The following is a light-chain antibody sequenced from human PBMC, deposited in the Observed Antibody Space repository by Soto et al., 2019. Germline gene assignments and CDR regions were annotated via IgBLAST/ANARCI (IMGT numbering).Light chain of an antibody. Sequence: EVMMTQFPDTVSVTAGETVTLSCGASQSVRTNLAWYQQRPGQAPRLLIHYASTRASDIPARFSGSGSGTNFPLAISSLQSEDFAVYYCQQYAYWPETFGQGTKVEIK. V-gene: IGKV3D-15*01. CDR2: YAS. J-gene: IGKJ1*01. CDR1: QSVRTN. CDR3: QQYAYWPET.